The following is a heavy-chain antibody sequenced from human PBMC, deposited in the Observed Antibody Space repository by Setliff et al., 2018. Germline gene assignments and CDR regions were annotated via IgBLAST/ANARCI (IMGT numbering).Heavy chain of an antibody. CDR1: GGSISSSYYY. J-gene: IGHJ6*03. V-gene: IGHV4-39*07. D-gene: IGHD3-3*01. CDR3: ARVGMYYNFWSGYYTYYYYYYMDV. Sequence: PSETLSLTCTVSGGSISSSYYYWGWIRQPPGKGLEWIGSFYYSGSTYYNPSLKSRVTISVDTSTNQFSMKLSSGTAADTAVYYCARVGMYYNFWSGYYTYYYYYYMDVWGKGTTVTVSS. CDR2: FYYSGST.